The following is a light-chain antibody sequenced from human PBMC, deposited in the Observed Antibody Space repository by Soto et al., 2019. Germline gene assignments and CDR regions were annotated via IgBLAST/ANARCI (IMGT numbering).Light chain of an antibody. CDR2: DAS. CDR1: QVINKY. J-gene: IGKJ4*01. CDR3: QQYKSFPLT. V-gene: IGKV1-16*02. Sequence: DIQMTQSPSSLSASVGDRVTITCRASQVINKYLAWFQQKPGKVPKSLSYDASSLQGGVPSKFSGSGSETDFSLTINSLQPEDFATYYCQQYKSFPLTFGGGTKVEL.